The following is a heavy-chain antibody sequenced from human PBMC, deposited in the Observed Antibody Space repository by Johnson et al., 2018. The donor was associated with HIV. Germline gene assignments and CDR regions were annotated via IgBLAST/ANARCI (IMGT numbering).Heavy chain of an antibody. D-gene: IGHD2-15*01. V-gene: IGHV3-53*01. CDR3: ARGPHEVVVVAVTSAFDI. CDR2: IYSGGTT. J-gene: IGHJ3*02. CDR1: GFTVSSNY. Sequence: VQLVESGGGLIQPGGSLRLSCAASGFTVSSNYMSWVRQAPGKGLEWVSLIYSGGTTYYADSVKGRFTVSSDNAKNSLYLQMNSLRVEDTAVYYCARGPHEVVVVAVTSAFDIWGQGTMVTVSS.